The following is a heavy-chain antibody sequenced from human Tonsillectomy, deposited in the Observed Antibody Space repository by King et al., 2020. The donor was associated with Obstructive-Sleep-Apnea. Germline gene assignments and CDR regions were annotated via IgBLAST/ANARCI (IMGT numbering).Heavy chain of an antibody. J-gene: IGHJ6*02. V-gene: IGHV1-2*02. Sequence: QLVQSGAEVKKPGASVKVSCKASGYTFTGYYLHWVRQAPGQGLEWKGWINPNSGGTNYAQKFRGRVTMTRDTSISTAYMELSRLRSDDTAVYYCARENADTQEEKGMDVWDQGTTVTVSS. CDR1: GYTFTGYY. D-gene: IGHD5-18*01. CDR2: INPNSGGT. CDR3: ARENADTQEEKGMDV.